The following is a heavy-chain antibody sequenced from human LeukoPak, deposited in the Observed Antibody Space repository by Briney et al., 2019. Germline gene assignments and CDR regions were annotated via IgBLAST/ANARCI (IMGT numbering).Heavy chain of an antibody. CDR3: PKGGCRGTCNPLAY. CDR2: SCDRGGST. D-gene: IGHD2-15*01. CDR1: GFTFSGSG. J-gene: IGHJ4*02. Sequence: PGGSLRLSCAASGFTFSGSGMSWVRQAAGKGGEGICSSCDRGGSTYYADSLKGRFTISRDNSKNTLYLQMNNLRAEDTAVYYCPKGGCRGTCNPLAYWGQGALVTVSP. V-gene: IGHV3-23*01.